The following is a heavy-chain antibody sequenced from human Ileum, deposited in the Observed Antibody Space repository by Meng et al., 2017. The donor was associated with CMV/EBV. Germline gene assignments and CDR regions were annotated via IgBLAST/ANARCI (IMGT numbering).Heavy chain of an antibody. CDR1: GVIFSSYG. CDR3: AQDSEKGDY. Sequence: QGELEGCGGGVGQRGGSLRLFCAASGVIFSSYGMHWVRQAPGKGLEWVAFIPYAGKNQYYGDSVKGRFTISRDNSKNTLYLQMNNLRAEDTAVYYCAQDSEKGDYWGQGTLVTVSS. D-gene: IGHD3-10*01. CDR2: IPYAGKNQ. J-gene: IGHJ4*02. V-gene: IGHV3-30*02.